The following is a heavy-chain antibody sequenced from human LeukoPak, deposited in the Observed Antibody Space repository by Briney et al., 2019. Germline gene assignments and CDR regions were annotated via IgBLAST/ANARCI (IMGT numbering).Heavy chain of an antibody. CDR2: IYSSGSN. V-gene: IGHV4-4*07. D-gene: IGHD5-12*01. J-gene: IGHJ4*02. CDR1: GGSISGYF. Sequence: SETLSLTCTVSGGSISGYFWSWIRQPAGKGLEWIGRIYSSGSNNYNPSLKSRVTMSLDTSKDHFSLNLSSVTAADTAVYYCAREPTSGREPTSGRPLDYWGQGTLVTVSS. CDR3: AREPTSGREPTSGRPLDY.